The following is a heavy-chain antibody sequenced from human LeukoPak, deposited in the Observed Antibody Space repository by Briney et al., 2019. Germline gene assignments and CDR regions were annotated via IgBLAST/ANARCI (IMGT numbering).Heavy chain of an antibody. CDR1: GFTFSSFA. V-gene: IGHV3-23*01. J-gene: IGHJ4*02. CDR3: SGGPRWGGFGY. CDR2: ISGSGGST. Sequence: GGSLRLSCAASGFTFSSFAMNWVRQAPGKGLEWVSDISGSGGSTHFADSVKGRFTISRDNAKKTLYVQMNSLRAEDTAVYYFSGGPRWGGFGYWGQGTLVTVSS. D-gene: IGHD3-16*01.